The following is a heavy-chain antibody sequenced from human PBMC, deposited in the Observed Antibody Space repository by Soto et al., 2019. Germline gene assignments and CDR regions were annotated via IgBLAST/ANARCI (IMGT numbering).Heavy chain of an antibody. CDR3: ARLGGYYQSLDT. V-gene: IGHV4-59*08. J-gene: IGHJ5*02. Sequence: SETLSLTCPVSGFSISSFYWTWIRQPPGKGLEWIGYVYYTGTTTYSPSLKSRVTISVDTSMNQISLKLSSVTAADTAFYYCARLGGYYQSLDTWGQGTLVTVSS. CDR2: VYYTGTT. D-gene: IGHD3-22*01. CDR1: GFSISSFY.